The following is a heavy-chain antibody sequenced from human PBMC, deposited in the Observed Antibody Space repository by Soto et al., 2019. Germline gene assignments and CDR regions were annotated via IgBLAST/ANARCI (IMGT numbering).Heavy chain of an antibody. V-gene: IGHV4-39*01. CDR1: GGSIGSSSYY. CDR3: ARHGYTSGRTYFDY. Sequence: SETLSLTCTVSGGSIGSSSYYWGWIRQPPGKGLEWIGSIYDRGSTYSNPSLKSRLTTSLDTSKNQFPLKLTSVTAADTAVYYCARHGYTSGRTYFDYWGQGTLVTVSS. J-gene: IGHJ4*02. CDR2: IYDRGST. D-gene: IGHD6-19*01.